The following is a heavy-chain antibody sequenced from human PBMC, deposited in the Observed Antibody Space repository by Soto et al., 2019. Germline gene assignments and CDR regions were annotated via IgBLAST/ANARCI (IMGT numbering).Heavy chain of an antibody. Sequence: QVQLQESGPGLVKPSGTLSLTCAVSGGSISSSNWWSWVRQPPGKGLEWIGEIYHSGSTNYNPSLKGRVPMSVDKSKNRFSLKLSSVIAADTAVYYCARDGAWSGYVYYSDGIDVWGQGTTVTVSS. CDR3: ARDGAWSGYVYYSDGIDV. CDR2: IYHSGST. D-gene: IGHD3-3*01. CDR1: GGSISSSNW. J-gene: IGHJ6*02. V-gene: IGHV4-4*02.